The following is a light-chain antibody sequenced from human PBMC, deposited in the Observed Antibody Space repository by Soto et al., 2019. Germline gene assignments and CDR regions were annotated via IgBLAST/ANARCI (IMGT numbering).Light chain of an antibody. CDR3: TSYTRSSTLYV. J-gene: IGLJ1*01. V-gene: IGLV2-14*01. CDR1: SSDVGGYNY. CDR2: DVS. Sequence: QSVLTQPASVSGSPGQSITISCTGTSSDVGGYNYVSWYQQHPGKAPKLIIFDVSNRPSGVSNRFSASKSGNTASLTISGLQAEDEADYYCTSYTRSSTLYVFGTGTKLTVL.